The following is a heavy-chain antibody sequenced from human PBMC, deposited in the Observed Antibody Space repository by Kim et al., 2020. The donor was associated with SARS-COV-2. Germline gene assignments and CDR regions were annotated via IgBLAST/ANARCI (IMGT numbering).Heavy chain of an antibody. D-gene: IGHD3-16*01. CDR3: VRDRMGGAFDI. V-gene: IGHV3-48*02. Sequence: IYNADSGKGRFTISRDNAKNSLDLQINSLRDEDAAVYYCVRDRMGGAFDIWGQGTMVTVSS. CDR2: I. J-gene: IGHJ3*02.